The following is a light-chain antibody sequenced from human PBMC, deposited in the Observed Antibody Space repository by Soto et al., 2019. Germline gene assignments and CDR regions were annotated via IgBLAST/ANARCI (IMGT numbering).Light chain of an antibody. CDR2: DVT. CDR1: SSDIGGYIY. V-gene: IGLV2-14*01. J-gene: IGLJ1*01. Sequence: QSALTQPASVSGSPGQSITISCTGTSSDIGGYIYVSWYQQHPGKAPKLIIYDVTNRPSGVSNRFSGSKSGNTASLTISGLQAEDEADYYCSSYTSTSPLEVLGTGTKVTVL. CDR3: SSYTSTSPLEV.